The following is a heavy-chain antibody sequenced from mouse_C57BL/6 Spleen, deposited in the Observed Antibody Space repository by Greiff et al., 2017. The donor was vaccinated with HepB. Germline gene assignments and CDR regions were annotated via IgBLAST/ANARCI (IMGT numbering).Heavy chain of an antibody. CDR2: ISSGGDYI. Sequence: DVMLVESGEGLVKPGGSLKLSCAASGFTFSSYAMSWVRQTPEKRLEWVAYISSGGDYIYYADTVKGRFTISRDKARNTLYLQMSSLKSEDTAMYYCTREGYYYGLDYWGQGTTLTVSS. D-gene: IGHD1-1*01. V-gene: IGHV5-9-1*02. CDR1: GFTFSSYA. J-gene: IGHJ2*01. CDR3: TREGYYYGLDY.